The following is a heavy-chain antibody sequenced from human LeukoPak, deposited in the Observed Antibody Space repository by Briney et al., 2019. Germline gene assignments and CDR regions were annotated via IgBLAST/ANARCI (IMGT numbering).Heavy chain of an antibody. J-gene: IGHJ6*02. CDR2: INPSGGST. CDR1: GYTFTSYY. Sequence: GASVKVSCKASGYTFTSYYMHWVRQAPGQGLEWMGIINPSGGSTSYAQKFQGRVTMTRDTSTSTVYMELSSLRSEDTAVYYCARDLMVYAEVYYYYYGMDVWGQGTTVTVSS. CDR3: ARDLMVYAEVYYYYYGMDV. D-gene: IGHD2-8*01. V-gene: IGHV1-46*01.